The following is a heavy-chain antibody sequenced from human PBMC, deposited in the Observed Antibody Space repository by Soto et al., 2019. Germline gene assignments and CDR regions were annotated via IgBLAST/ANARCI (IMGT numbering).Heavy chain of an antibody. CDR3: ARDLAAAGPSDYYYGMDV. Sequence: PGGSLRLSCAASGFTFSSYGMHWFRQAPGKGLEWVAVIWYDGSNKYYADSVKGRFTISRDNSKNTLYLQMNSLRAEDTAVYYCARDLAAAGPSDYYYGMDVWGQGTTVTVSS. CDR2: IWYDGSNK. J-gene: IGHJ6*02. CDR1: GFTFSSYG. V-gene: IGHV3-33*01. D-gene: IGHD6-13*01.